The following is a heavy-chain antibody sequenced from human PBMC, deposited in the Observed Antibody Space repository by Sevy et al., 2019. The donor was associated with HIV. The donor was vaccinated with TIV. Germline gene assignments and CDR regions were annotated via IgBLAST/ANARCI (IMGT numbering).Heavy chain of an antibody. V-gene: IGHV3-11*01. D-gene: IGHD3-22*01. J-gene: IGHJ5*02. CDR1: GFTFSDYY. CDR3: ARENTMIEEPRWFDP. Sequence: GGSLRLSCAASGFTFSDYYMSWIRQAPGKGLEWVSYISRSGSTINYADSVKGRFTISRDNAKNSLYLQINSLRAEDTAVYYCARENTMIEEPRWFDPWGQGTLVTVSS. CDR2: ISRSGSTI.